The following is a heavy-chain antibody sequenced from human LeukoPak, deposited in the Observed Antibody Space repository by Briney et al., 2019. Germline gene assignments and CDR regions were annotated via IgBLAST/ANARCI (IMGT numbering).Heavy chain of an antibody. Sequence: SETLSLTCAVSGGSISSGGYSWSWIRQPPGKGLEWIGYIYHSGSTNYNPSLKSRVTISVDTSKNQFSLKLSSVTAADTAVYYCARHGYGYNYYYYYYGMDVWGQGTTVTVSS. V-gene: IGHV4-30-2*01. CDR3: ARHGYGYNYYYYYYGMDV. D-gene: IGHD5-24*01. CDR1: GGSISSGGYS. CDR2: IYHSGST. J-gene: IGHJ6*02.